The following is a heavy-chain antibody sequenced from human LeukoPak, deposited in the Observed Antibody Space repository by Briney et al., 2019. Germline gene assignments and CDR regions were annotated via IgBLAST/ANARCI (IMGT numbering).Heavy chain of an antibody. CDR3: TTDEVDYYDRDWGGY. D-gene: IGHD3-22*01. Sequence: SQTLSLTCAISGDSVSSNSAAWNWIRQSPSRGLEWLGRTYYRSKWYNDYAVSVKSRITINPDTSKNQFSLQLNSVTPEDTAVYYCTTDEVDYYDRDWGGYWGQGTLVTVSS. CDR2: TYYRSKWYN. J-gene: IGHJ4*02. CDR1: GDSVSSNSAA. V-gene: IGHV6-1*01.